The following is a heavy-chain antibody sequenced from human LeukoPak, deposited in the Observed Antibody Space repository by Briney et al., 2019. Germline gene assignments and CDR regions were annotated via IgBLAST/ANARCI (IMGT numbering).Heavy chain of an antibody. CDR2: ISSSGSTM. D-gene: IGHD5-12*01. CDR3: ARDLLSGYDYAFDI. Sequence: GGSLRLSCAASGFTFSSYEMNWVRQAPGKGLEWVSYISSSGSTMYYADSVKGRFTISRDNAKNSLYLQMNSLRAEDTAVYYCARDLLSGYDYAFDIWGQGTMVTVSS. CDR1: GFTFSSYE. V-gene: IGHV3-48*03. J-gene: IGHJ3*02.